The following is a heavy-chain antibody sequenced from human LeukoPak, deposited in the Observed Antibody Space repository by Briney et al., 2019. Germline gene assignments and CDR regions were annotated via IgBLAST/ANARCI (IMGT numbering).Heavy chain of an antibody. V-gene: IGHV4-34*01. CDR3: ARRGGRSGYSYGKVFDY. CDR1: GGSFSGYY. Sequence: SETLSLTCAVYGGSFSGYYWSWIRQPPGKGLEWIGEINHSGSTNYNPSLKSRVTISVDTSKNQFSLKLSSVTAADTAVYYCARRGGRSGYSYGKVFDYWGQGTLVTVSS. CDR2: INHSGST. J-gene: IGHJ4*02. D-gene: IGHD5-18*01.